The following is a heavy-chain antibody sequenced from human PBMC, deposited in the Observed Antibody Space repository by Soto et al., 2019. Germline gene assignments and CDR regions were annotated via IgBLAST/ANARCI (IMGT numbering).Heavy chain of an antibody. Sequence: QVQLVQSGAEVKKPGSSVKVSCKASGGTFSSYTISWVRQAPGQGLEWMGRIIPILGIANYAQKFQGRVTITGAKSPRTANRERGSLGSGAPAVYYVGGPGFSFGRGSYLDSGGREPWSPSPQ. D-gene: IGHD3-10*01. CDR1: GGTFSSYT. CDR2: IIPILGIA. CDR3: GGPGFSFGRGSYLDS. J-gene: IGHJ4*02. V-gene: IGHV1-69*02.